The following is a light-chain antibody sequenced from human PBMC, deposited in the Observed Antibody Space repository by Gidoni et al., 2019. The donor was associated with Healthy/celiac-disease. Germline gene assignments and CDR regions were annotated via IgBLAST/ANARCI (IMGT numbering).Light chain of an antibody. Sequence: EIVLTQSPGTLSLSPGERATLSCRASQSVSSSYLAWYRQKPGQAPRLLIYGASSRATGIPDRFSGSGSGTDFTLTISRLEPEDFAVYYCQQYGRSQLTFXGXTKVEIK. J-gene: IGKJ4*01. CDR1: QSVSSSY. CDR3: QQYGRSQLT. CDR2: GAS. V-gene: IGKV3-20*01.